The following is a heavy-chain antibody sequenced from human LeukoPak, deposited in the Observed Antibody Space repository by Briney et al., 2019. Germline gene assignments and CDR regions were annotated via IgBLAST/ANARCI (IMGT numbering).Heavy chain of an antibody. CDR2: ISYDGGNK. D-gene: IGHD1-26*01. J-gene: IGHJ4*02. CDR3: ARDESSGTYLDY. Sequence: GGSLRLSRAASGFTCSSYAMHWVRQAPGKGLEWVAVISYDGGNKYYADSVKGRFTISRDNSKNTLYVQMNSLRAEDTAVFYCARDESSGTYLDYWGQGTLVTVSS. V-gene: IGHV3-30-3*01. CDR1: GFTCSSYA.